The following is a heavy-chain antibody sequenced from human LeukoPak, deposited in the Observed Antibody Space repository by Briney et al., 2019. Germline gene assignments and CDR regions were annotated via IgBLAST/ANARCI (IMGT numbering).Heavy chain of an antibody. V-gene: IGHV1-2*04. D-gene: IGHD6-13*01. CDR2: INPNSGGT. J-gene: IGHJ4*02. CDR3: ARGIGDSSSSWYGEYFGY. CDR1: GYTFTSYD. Sequence: ASVKVSCKASGYTFTSYDINWVRQAPGQGLEWMGWINPNSGGTNYAQKFQGWVTMTRDTSISTAYMELSRLRSDDTAVYYCARGIGDSSSSWYGEYFGYWGQGTLVTVSS.